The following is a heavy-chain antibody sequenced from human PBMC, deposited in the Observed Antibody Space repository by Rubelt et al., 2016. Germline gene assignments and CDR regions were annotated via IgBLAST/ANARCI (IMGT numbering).Heavy chain of an antibody. CDR3: AREQETTVTIEGVLGY. CDR2: INHRGGSP. CDR1: GYTFTSYY. V-gene: IGHV1-46*01. Sequence: QVQLVQSGAEVKKPGASVKVSCKASGYTFTSYYMHWVRQAPGQGLEWVGIINHRGGSPSYAQKFQGRVTMTRGKATSTVYMELSSLRSEDTAVEYCAREQETTVTIEGVLGYWGQGTLVTVSS. J-gene: IGHJ4*02. D-gene: IGHD4-17*01.